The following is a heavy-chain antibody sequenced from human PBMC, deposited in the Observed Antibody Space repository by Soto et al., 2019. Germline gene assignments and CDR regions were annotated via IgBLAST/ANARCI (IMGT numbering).Heavy chain of an antibody. V-gene: IGHV1-18*01. CDR1: GYSFISYG. Sequence: VASVEVSCKASGYSFISYGITWVRQAPGQGLEWMGWISAYSGNTNFAQKLQGRVTMTTDTSTSTAYMELRSLRSDDTAVYYCARMGANGXYDILTGYYNDAFDIWGQGTMVTVSS. J-gene: IGHJ3*02. D-gene: IGHD3-9*01. CDR2: ISAYSGNT. CDR3: ARMGANGXYDILTGYYNDAFDI.